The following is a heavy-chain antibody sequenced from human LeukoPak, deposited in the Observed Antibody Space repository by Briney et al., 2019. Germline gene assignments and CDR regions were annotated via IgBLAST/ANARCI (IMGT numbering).Heavy chain of an antibody. D-gene: IGHD2/OR15-2a*01. CDR1: GFTFSSSA. J-gene: IGHJ3*01. V-gene: IGHV3-23*01. Sequence: GGSLRLSCAASGFTFSSSAMSWVRQAPGKGLEWVSAISGNDDRTHYAASVKGRFTVSRDTSTNTLFLQLNSLRAEDTAIYYCATLSFHSNPFGPYAFDVWGQGILVTVSS. CDR3: ATLSFHSNPFGPYAFDV. CDR2: ISGNDDRT.